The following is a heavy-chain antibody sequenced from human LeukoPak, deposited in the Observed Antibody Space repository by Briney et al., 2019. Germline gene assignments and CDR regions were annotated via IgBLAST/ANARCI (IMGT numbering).Heavy chain of an antibody. CDR1: GGSISSSSYY. V-gene: IGHV4-39*07. CDR3: ARWGSGWYFFDY. J-gene: IGHJ4*02. Sequence: SETLSLTCTVSGGSISSSSYYWGWIRQPPGKGLEWIGSIYYSGSTYYNPSLKSRVTISVDTSKNQFSLKLSSVTAADTAVYYCARWGSGWYFFDYWGQGTLVTVSS. D-gene: IGHD6-19*01. CDR2: IYYSGST.